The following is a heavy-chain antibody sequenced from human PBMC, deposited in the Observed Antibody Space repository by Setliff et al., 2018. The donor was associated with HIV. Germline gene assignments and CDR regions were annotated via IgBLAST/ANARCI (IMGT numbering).Heavy chain of an antibody. CDR2: ISGYGNR. D-gene: IGHD3-10*01. Sequence: GASVKVSCKASGYTFNNYGVMWVRQAPGQGLEWMGWISGYGNRKYAQKFEGRLTVTTDTSTSTAYMELRTLRSDDTAVYFCASGRGIYGSGALEAYDIWGQGTMVTVPS. CDR1: GYTFNNYG. J-gene: IGHJ3*02. V-gene: IGHV1-18*01. CDR3: ASGRGIYGSGALEAYDI.